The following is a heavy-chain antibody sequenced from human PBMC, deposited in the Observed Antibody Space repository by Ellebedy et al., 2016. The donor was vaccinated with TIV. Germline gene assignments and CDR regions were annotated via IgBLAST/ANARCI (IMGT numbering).Heavy chain of an antibody. CDR1: GFTFSSYS. D-gene: IGHD3-22*01. CDR3: ARDLTQYYYDSSGYSL. V-gene: IGHV3-21*01. Sequence: GESLKISCAASGFTFSSYSMNWVRQAPGKGLEWVSSISGSSSYIYNADSVKGRFTVSRDNAKNSLYLQMNSLRAEDTAVYYCARDLTQYYYDSSGYSLWGQGTLVTVSS. J-gene: IGHJ4*02. CDR2: ISGSSSYI.